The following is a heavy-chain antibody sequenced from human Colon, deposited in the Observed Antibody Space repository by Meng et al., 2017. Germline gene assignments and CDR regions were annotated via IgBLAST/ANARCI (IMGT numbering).Heavy chain of an antibody. V-gene: IGHV4-31*03. Sequence: QVHLHESGPGLGRPSDDLSLVCTVSGSSIKSGGYHWSWVRQHPGKGLEYIGFMSDSGTTDYNPSLRSRVSISEIGSSKNQFSLTLRSVTAADTATYFCARDTLYGTDYWGQGVLVTVSS. CDR3: ARDTLYGTDY. CDR1: GSSIKSGGYH. D-gene: IGHD4-17*01. CDR2: MSDSGTT. J-gene: IGHJ4*02.